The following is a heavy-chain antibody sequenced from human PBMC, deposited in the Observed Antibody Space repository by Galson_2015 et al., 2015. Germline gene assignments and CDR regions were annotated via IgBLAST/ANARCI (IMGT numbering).Heavy chain of an antibody. Sequence: SLRLSCAASGFTFSRTAMTWVRQAAGKGPEWVSSISGSGLDWISSISGRGGATYYADSVKGRFTISRDNSKNTLYLQVSSLRPDDTAVYYRLQWVWCTTFDSSGQGTLVTASS. CDR2: ISGSGLDWISSISGRGGAT. D-gene: IGHD2-8*02. V-gene: IGHV3-23*01. CDR3: LQWVWCTTFDS. J-gene: IGHJ4*02. CDR1: GFTFSRTA.